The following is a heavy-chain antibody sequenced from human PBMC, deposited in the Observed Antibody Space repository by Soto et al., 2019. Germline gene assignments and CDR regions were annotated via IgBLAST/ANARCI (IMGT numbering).Heavy chain of an antibody. CDR3: VRHGEDGQTALRRNWFDP. D-gene: IGHD3-3*01. J-gene: IGHJ5*02. CDR1: GFRFANYW. Sequence: PGESLKISCQGFGFRFANYWIGWVRQMPGKGLEWMGLIYPGDSDTKYSPSFQGQVTISADKSISTAYLQWSSLKASDTAMYYCVRHGEDGQTALRRNWFDPWGQGTLVTVSS. CDR2: IYPGDSDT. V-gene: IGHV5-51*01.